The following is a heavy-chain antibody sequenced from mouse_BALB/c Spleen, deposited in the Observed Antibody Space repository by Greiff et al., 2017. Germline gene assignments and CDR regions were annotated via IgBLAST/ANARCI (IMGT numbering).Heavy chain of an antibody. D-gene: IGHD1-1*01. J-gene: IGHJ3*01. CDR3: ARQDYGSSLFAY. CDR1: GFTFSSYT. CDR2: ISNGGGST. Sequence: EVQVVESGGGLVQPGGSLKLSCAASGFTFSSYTMSWVRQTPEKRLEWVAYISNGGGSTYYPDTVKGRFTISRDNAKNTLYLQMSSLKSEDTAMYYCARQDYGSSLFAYWGQGTLVTVSA. V-gene: IGHV5-12-2*01.